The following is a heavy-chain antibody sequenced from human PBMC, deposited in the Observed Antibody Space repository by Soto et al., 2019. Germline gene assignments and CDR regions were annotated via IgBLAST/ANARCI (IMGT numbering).Heavy chain of an antibody. J-gene: IGHJ2*01. CDR3: ATLKAVAGSVRWYFDL. D-gene: IGHD6-19*01. CDR1: GGTFSSYA. CDR2: ITPIFGTA. Sequence: QVQLVQSGAEVKKPGSSVKVSCKASGGTFSSYAISWVRQAPGQGLEWMGGITPIFGTANYAQKFRGRVTITAEESTSTAYMELSSLRSEDTAVYYCATLKAVAGSVRWYFDLWGRGTLVTVSS. V-gene: IGHV1-69*12.